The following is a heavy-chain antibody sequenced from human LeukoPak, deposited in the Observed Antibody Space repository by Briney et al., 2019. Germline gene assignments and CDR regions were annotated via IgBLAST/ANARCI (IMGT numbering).Heavy chain of an antibody. Sequence: KPGGSLRLSFAASGFTFSDYTMNWVRQAPGKGLEWVSSISSVSTYIYYADSVKGRFTISRDNAKKSLYLQMNSQRAEDTAVYYCAREVYFYGDSAMEGGFDIWGQGTMVTVSS. D-gene: IGHD3-10*01. V-gene: IGHV3-21*01. J-gene: IGHJ3*02. CDR2: ISSVSTYI. CDR3: AREVYFYGDSAMEGGFDI. CDR1: GFTFSDYT.